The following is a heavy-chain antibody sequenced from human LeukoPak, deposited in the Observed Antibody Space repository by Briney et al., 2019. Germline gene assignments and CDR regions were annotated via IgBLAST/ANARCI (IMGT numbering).Heavy chain of an antibody. J-gene: IGHJ4*02. CDR3: AKAQVTNIYGPGY. Sequence: GGSLRLSCAASGFTFSSYAMSWVRQAPVKGLEWLSVISGSGGNTYYPDPVKGRFTISRDNSKNTLYLQMNSLRAEDTAVYYCAKAQVTNIYGPGYWGQGTLVTVSS. CDR1: GFTFSSYA. V-gene: IGHV3-23*01. CDR2: ISGSGGNT. D-gene: IGHD5-18*01.